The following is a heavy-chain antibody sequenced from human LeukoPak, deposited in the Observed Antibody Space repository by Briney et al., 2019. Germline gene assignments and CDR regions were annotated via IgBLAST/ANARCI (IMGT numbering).Heavy chain of an antibody. J-gene: IGHJ4*02. CDR3: ASYVISGSYFDY. D-gene: IGHD1-26*01. Sequence: GRSLRLSCAASGFTFSSYAMHWVRQAPGKGLGWVAVISYDGSNKYYADSVKGRFTISRDNSKNTLYLQMNSLRAEDTAVYYCASYVISGSYFDYWGQGTLVTVSS. CDR1: GFTFSSYA. CDR2: ISYDGSNK. V-gene: IGHV3-30-3*01.